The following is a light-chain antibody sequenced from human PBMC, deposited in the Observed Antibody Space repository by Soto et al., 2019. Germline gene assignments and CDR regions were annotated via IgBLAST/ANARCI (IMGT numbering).Light chain of an antibody. V-gene: IGLV1-51*01. J-gene: IGLJ3*02. CDR1: RSNIGSHY. CDR2: DND. Sequence: HSVLTQPPSVSAAPGQKVTVSCSGSRSNIGSHYVSWYQQFPGTAPKLLFYDNDKRPSGIPDRFSASKSGTSATLGITGLQTGDEADYYCGSWDSTLSVVVFGGGTKLTVL. CDR3: GSWDSTLSVVV.